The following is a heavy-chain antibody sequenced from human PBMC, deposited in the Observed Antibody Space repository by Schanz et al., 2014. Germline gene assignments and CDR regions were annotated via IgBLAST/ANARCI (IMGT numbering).Heavy chain of an antibody. J-gene: IGHJ6*02. D-gene: IGHD3-3*01. Sequence: QVQLVQSGAEVKKPGASVKVSCKASGYTLTAYYMHWVRQAPGQGLEWMGWINPDSGGTNYAQKFQGRVTMTRDMSINTAYMELSRLRSDDSAVYYCASDFWSGYSHCYYGLDVWGQGTPVTVSS. CDR3: ASDFWSGYSHCYYGLDV. CDR2: INPDSGGT. V-gene: IGHV1-2*02. CDR1: GYTLTAYY.